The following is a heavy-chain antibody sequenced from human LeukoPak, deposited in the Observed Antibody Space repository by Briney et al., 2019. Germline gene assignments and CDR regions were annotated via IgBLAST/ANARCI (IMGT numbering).Heavy chain of an antibody. CDR2: ISSTSSYI. CDR3: ARIDSSGSDAFDI. V-gene: IGHV3-21*04. J-gene: IGHJ3*02. Sequence: GGSLRLSCAASGFTFSGYSMNWVRQAPGKGLEWVSSISSTSSYIFYADSVKGRFTISRDNAKNSLYLQMNSLRVEDTAVYYCARIDSSGSDAFDIWGQGTLVTVSS. D-gene: IGHD3-22*01. CDR1: GFTFSGYS.